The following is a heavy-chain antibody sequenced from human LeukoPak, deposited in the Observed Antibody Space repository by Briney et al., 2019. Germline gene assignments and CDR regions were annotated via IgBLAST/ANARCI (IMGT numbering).Heavy chain of an antibody. J-gene: IGHJ3*02. CDR3: ARSKAGTEAFDI. Sequence: PGGSLRLSCAASGFTFSNYDMHWVRQATGKGLEWVSGIGTAGDTYYLDSVKGRFTISRENAKNSLYLQLNSLRAGDTAVYYCARSKAGTEAFDIWGQGTMVTVSS. CDR2: IGTAGDT. D-gene: IGHD3-10*01. CDR1: GFTFSNYD. V-gene: IGHV3-13*01.